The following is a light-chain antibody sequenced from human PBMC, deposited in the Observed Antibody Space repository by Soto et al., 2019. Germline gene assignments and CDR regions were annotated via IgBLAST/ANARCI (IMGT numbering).Light chain of an antibody. CDR3: VSFTSSTTYV. CDR2: DVA. V-gene: IGLV2-14*03. Sequence: QSALTQPASVSASPGQSITISCTGTSSDVGGSNFVSWYQQHPGKPPKLIIYDVATRPSGVSNRFSGSKSGSTAPLIISRLQTEDEADYYCVSFTSSTTYVFGSGTKVTVL. CDR1: SSDVGGSNF. J-gene: IGLJ1*01.